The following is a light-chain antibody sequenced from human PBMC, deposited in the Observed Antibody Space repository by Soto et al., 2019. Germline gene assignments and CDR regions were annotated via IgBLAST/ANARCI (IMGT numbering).Light chain of an antibody. J-gene: IGKJ4*01. CDR2: DAS. CDR3: QQYDNYPLT. Sequence: TLSASVGYRDTITCLASQSVRSWLAWYQQKPGRAPKFLIYDASSLESGVPSRFSGSGSGTEFTLTISNLQPDDFATYYCQQYDNYPLTFGGGTKVDIK. CDR1: QSVRSW. V-gene: IGKV1-5*01.